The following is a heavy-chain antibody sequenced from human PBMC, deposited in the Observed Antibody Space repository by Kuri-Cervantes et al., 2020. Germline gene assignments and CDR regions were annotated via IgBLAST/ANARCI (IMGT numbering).Heavy chain of an antibody. CDR1: GYSISSGYY. Sequence: SETLSLTCTVSGYSISSGYYWGWIRQPPGKGLEWIGSIYHSGSTYYNPSLKGRVTISVDTSKNQFSLKLSSVTAADTAVYYCARGGISGSYYLDAFDIWGQGTMVTVSS. J-gene: IGHJ3*02. D-gene: IGHD1-26*01. CDR2: IYHSGST. CDR3: ARGGISGSYYLDAFDI. V-gene: IGHV4-38-2*02.